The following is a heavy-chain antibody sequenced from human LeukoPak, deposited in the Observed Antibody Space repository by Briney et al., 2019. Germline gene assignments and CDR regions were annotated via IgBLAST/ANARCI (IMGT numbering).Heavy chain of an antibody. Sequence: ASVKVSCKASGYTFTGYYMHWVRQAPGQGLEWMGWINPNSGGTNYAQKFQGRVSMTRDTSISTAYMELSSLRSEDTAVYYCARGLRRQWLVLGYYYYYYYMDVWGKGTTVTVSS. CDR3: ARGLRRQWLVLGYYYYYYYMDV. CDR1: GYTFTGYY. CDR2: INPNSGGT. V-gene: IGHV1-2*02. D-gene: IGHD6-19*01. J-gene: IGHJ6*03.